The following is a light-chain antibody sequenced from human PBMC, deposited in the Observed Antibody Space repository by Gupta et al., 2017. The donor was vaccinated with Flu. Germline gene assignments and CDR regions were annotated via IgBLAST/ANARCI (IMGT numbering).Light chain of an antibody. CDR1: HGLLYIDGNNY. V-gene: IGKV2-30*01. J-gene: IGKJ1*01. CDR2: KGS. Sequence: DVVMTPSPLSLPVTLGQPASISCRSSHGLLYIDGNNYLGWFQQRPGQSPRRLIYKGSNRDSGVPDRFSGSGSRTDFTLKISRVEAEDVGVYYCRQGIQSPWTFGQGTKVEIK. CDR3: RQGIQSPWT.